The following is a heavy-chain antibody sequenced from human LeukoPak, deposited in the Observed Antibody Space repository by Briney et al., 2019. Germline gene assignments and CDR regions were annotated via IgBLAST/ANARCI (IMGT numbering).Heavy chain of an antibody. CDR3: ASRIAARAFDY. CDR2: IYYSGST. D-gene: IGHD6-6*01. J-gene: IGHJ4*02. V-gene: IGHV4-39*01. Sequence: SETLSLTCTVSGGSISSSSYYWGWIRQPPGEGLEWIGNIYYSGSTYYHPSLKSRVTMSVDTSKNQFSLKLSSVTAADTAVYYCASRIAARAFDYWGQGTLVTVSS. CDR1: GGSISSSSYY.